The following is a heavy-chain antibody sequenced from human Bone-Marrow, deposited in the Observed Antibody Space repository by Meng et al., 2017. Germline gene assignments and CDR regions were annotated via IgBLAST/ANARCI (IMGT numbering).Heavy chain of an antibody. J-gene: IGHJ4*02. CDR1: GSTLTRYA. CDR3: ATDLQWELRPRIDY. D-gene: IGHD1-26*01. CDR2: IIPIFGTA. Sequence: LLVRSGSCIQNARTSWKVSCKASGSTLTRYAMNLVRQAPGQGLEWMGWIIPIFGTANYAQKFQGRVTITADKSTSTAYMELSSLRSEDTAVYYCATDLQWELRPRIDYWGQGTLVTVSS. V-gene: IGHV1-69*06.